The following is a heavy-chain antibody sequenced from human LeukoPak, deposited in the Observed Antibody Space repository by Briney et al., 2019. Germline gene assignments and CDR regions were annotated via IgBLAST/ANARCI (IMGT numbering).Heavy chain of an antibody. CDR3: ARVGIAALPDAFDI. J-gene: IGHJ3*02. D-gene: IGHD6-6*01. V-gene: IGHV3-7*01. CDR1: GFTISSYE. CDR2: IKQDGSEK. Sequence: GGSLRLSCATSGFTISSYEMNWVRQAPGKGLEWVANIKQDGSEKYYVDSVKGRFTISRDNAKNSLYLQTNSLRAEDTAVYYCARVGIAALPDAFDIWGQGTMVTVSS.